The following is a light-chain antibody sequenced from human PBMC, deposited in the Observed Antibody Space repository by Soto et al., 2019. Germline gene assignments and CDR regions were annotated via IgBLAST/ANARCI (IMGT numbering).Light chain of an antibody. Sequence: EIVLTQSPGTLSLSPGQRATLSCRASQSVSSSYLAWYQQKPGQAPRLLIYGASSRATGIPDRFSGSGSGTDFTLTISRLEPEEFAVYYCQQYGSSPTFGQGTRREIK. J-gene: IGKJ5*01. CDR2: GAS. CDR3: QQYGSSPT. CDR1: QSVSSSY. V-gene: IGKV3-20*01.